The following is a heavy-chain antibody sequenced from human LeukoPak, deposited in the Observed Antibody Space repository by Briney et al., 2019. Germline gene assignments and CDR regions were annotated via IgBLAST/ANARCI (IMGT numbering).Heavy chain of an antibody. CDR2: ISYDGSNK. Sequence: GGSLRLSCAASGFTFSNYAMTWVRQAPGKGLEWVAIISYDGSNKNYADSVKGRFTISRDNSKNTLFLQMNRLRLEDTAVYYCANIAASGDETFDLWGHGTMVTVSS. CDR1: GFTFSNYA. V-gene: IGHV3-30*18. CDR3: ANIAASGDETFDL. D-gene: IGHD6-13*01. J-gene: IGHJ3*01.